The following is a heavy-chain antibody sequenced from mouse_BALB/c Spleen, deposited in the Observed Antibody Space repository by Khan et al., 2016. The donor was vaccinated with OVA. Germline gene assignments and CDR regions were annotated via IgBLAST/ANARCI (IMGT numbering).Heavy chain of an antibody. D-gene: IGHD2-14*01. CDR2: ISYSGST. Sequence: VQLKESGPSLVKPSQTLSLTCSVTGDSITSGYWNWIRKFPGNKLEYMGYISYSGSTYYNPSLKSRISITRDTSKNQYYLQLNSVTSEDTATYYCARWNYRYDDYFDYWGQGTTLTVSS. CDR3: ARWNYRYDDYFDY. V-gene: IGHV3-8*02. CDR1: GDSITSGY. J-gene: IGHJ2*01.